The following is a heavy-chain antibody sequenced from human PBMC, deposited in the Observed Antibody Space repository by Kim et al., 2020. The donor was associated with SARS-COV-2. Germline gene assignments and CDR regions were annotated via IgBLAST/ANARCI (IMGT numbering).Heavy chain of an antibody. CDR3: AKGTGVGIGWCDH. D-gene: IGHD6-19*01. Sequence: GGSLRLSCTASGFTFSNYWMNWVRQAPGKGLVWVSRISSDGSSTSYADSVKGRFTISRDNSKNTLYLQMNSLRAEDTAVYYCAKGTGVGIGWCDHWCQGT. V-gene: IGHV3-74*01. CDR2: ISSDGSST. CDR1: GFTFSNYW. J-gene: IGHJ1*01.